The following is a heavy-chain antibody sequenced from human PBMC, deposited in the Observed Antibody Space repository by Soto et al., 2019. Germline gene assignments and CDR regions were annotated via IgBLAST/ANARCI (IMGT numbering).Heavy chain of an antibody. CDR3: ARAPYGSGTKPYYFDY. Sequence: PSETLSLTCTVSGGSISCYYWSWIRQPPGKGLEWIGFIYNSGSTNYNPSLKSRVTISMDTSRNQFSLILSSVTAADTAVYYCARAPYGSGTKPYYFDYWGQGTLVTVSS. D-gene: IGHD3-10*01. CDR2: IYNSGST. CDR1: GGSISCYY. V-gene: IGHV4-59*01. J-gene: IGHJ4*02.